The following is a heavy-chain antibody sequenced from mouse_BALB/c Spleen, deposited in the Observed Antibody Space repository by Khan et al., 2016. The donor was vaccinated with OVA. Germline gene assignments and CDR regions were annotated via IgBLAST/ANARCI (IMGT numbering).Heavy chain of an antibody. CDR1: GFSLTSYE. CDR3: AKFTPDYYSMDY. Sequence: QVQLKESGPGLEAPSQSLSITCTVSGFSLTSYEVNWVRQPPGKGLEWMGVIWGDGGTNYHSALISRLIISKDNSKSQAFLKLNSLQTDDTATYYCAKFTPDYYSMDYWGQGTSVTVSS. V-gene: IGHV2-3*01. J-gene: IGHJ4*01. CDR2: IWGDGGT. D-gene: IGHD1-1*01.